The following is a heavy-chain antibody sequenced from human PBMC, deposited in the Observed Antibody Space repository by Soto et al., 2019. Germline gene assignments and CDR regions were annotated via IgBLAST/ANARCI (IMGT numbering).Heavy chain of an antibody. Sequence: GGSLRLSCATSGFTFDDYAMHWVRQGPGKGLEWVSSISWNTGTIGYADSVKGRFTISRDNIWSSLYLEMNSLRPEDTALYYCVKGGGYYSAFDYWGLGTLVTVSS. CDR1: GFTFDDYA. J-gene: IGHJ4*02. D-gene: IGHD2-15*01. V-gene: IGHV3-9*01. CDR2: ISWNTGTI. CDR3: VKGGGYYSAFDY.